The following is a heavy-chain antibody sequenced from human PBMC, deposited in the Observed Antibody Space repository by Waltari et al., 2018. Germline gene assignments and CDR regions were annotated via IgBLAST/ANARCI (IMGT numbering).Heavy chain of an antibody. CDR1: GLTLSTYW. CDR2: IKGDGSQK. J-gene: IGHJ6*02. Sequence: VRLVESGGGLVQPGGSLRLSCSASGLTLSTYWMAWVRQAPGEGSEWVANIKGDGSQKYYMESVRGRFTISRDNAMNALYLQMNNLGVEDSAVYYCAKWVTDSFHALDVWGQGTTVTVSS. CDR3: AKWVTDSFHALDV. V-gene: IGHV3-7*02. D-gene: IGHD1-20*01.